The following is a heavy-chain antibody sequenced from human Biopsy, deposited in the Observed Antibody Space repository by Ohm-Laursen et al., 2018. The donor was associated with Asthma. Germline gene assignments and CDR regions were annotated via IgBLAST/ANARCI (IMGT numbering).Heavy chain of an antibody. CDR1: GFTFINYT. CDR3: ARTYYDFLTGQVNDAFAM. Sequence: ASRMVSCKASGFTFINYTILWVRQAPGQRLESMGWINASNDNTKNSQKFQSRVTISRDTSASKAYMDLSSLRSEGTAVYYCARTYYDFLTGQVNDAFAMWGQGTMVTVSS. CDR2: INASNDNT. J-gene: IGHJ3*02. V-gene: IGHV1-3*01. D-gene: IGHD3-9*01.